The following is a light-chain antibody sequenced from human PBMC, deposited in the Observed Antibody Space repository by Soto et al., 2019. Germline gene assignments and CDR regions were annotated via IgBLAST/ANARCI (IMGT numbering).Light chain of an antibody. Sequence: QSVLTQPASVSGSPGQSITISCTGTRSDVGTSNSVSWYQQHAGKAPKLMIYEVSNRPSGVSNRFSGSKSVYTASLTISGLQAEDEADYYCCSYTSSATLVFXGGTKVTVL. CDR1: RSDVGTSNS. J-gene: IGLJ2*01. CDR2: EVS. V-gene: IGLV2-14*01. CDR3: CSYTSSATLV.